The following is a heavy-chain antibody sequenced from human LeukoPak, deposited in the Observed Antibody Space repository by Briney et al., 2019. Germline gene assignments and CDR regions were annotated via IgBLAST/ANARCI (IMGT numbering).Heavy chain of an antibody. CDR1: GGSISSNSYY. Sequence: PSETLSLTCTVSGGSISSNSYYWGWLRQPPGKGLEWLGSIYYSGNTYYNPSLKRRVTISVDTSKKDYSLKVRSVTAADTAVYYCARHLTAGGLLRYTLDRFDPWGQGTLVTVSS. D-gene: IGHD3-9*01. CDR3: ARHLTAGGLLRYTLDRFDP. J-gene: IGHJ5*02. CDR2: IYYSGNT. V-gene: IGHV4-39*01.